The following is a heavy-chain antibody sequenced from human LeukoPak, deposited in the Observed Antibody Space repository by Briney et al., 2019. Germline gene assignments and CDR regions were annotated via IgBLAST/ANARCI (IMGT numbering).Heavy chain of an antibody. D-gene: IGHD5-18*01. Sequence: GGSLRLSCAAPGFTFSSYAMHWVRQAPGKGLEWVAVISYDGSNKYYADSVKGRFTISRDNSKNTLYLQMNSLRAEDTAVYYCARERDTSYLEIDYWGQGTLVTVSS. CDR3: ARERDTSYLEIDY. J-gene: IGHJ4*02. V-gene: IGHV3-30*04. CDR1: GFTFSSYA. CDR2: ISYDGSNK.